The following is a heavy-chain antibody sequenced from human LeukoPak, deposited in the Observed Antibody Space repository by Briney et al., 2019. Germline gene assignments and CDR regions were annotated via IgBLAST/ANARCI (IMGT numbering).Heavy chain of an antibody. Sequence: GASVKVSCKVSGYTLTELSMHWVRQAPGKGLEWMGGFDPEDGETIYAQKFQGRVTMTEGTSTDTAYMELSSLRSEDTAVYYCATDPQDIVATIPLALGYWGQGTLVTVSS. D-gene: IGHD5-12*01. CDR2: FDPEDGET. CDR1: GYTLTELS. CDR3: ATDPQDIVATIPLALGY. V-gene: IGHV1-24*01. J-gene: IGHJ4*02.